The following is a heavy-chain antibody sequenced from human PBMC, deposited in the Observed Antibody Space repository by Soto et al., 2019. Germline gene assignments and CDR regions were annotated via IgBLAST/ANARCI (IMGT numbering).Heavy chain of an antibody. CDR2: INPKSGDT. D-gene: IGHD3-10*01. Sequence: EASVKVSCKVSAYTFTAYQMHWVRQAPGQGLEWMGWINPKSGDTNSAQKFQGRVTVTRDMSISTAYVELSGLTSDDTAVYYCASGSTTGFLDDWGQGTLVTVSS. CDR1: AYTFTAYQ. CDR3: ASGSTTGFLDD. J-gene: IGHJ4*02. V-gene: IGHV1-2*02.